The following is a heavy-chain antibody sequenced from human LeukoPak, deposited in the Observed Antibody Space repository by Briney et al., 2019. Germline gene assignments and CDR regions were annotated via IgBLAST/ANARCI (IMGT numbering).Heavy chain of an antibody. CDR1: GGSIISYY. CDR3: ARDTSGWLERRGFDY. Sequence: SETLSLTCTVSGGSIISYYWSWIRQPPGKGLEWIGYIYYRGSTNYNPSLKSRVTISVDTSKNQFSLKLSSVTAADTAVYYCARDTSGWLERRGFDYWGQGTLVTVSS. J-gene: IGHJ4*02. CDR2: IYYRGST. D-gene: IGHD1-1*01. V-gene: IGHV4-59*01.